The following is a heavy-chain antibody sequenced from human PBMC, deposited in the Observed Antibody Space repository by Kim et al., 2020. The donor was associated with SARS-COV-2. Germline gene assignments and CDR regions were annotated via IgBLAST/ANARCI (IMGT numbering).Heavy chain of an antibody. CDR1: GGSISSSSYY. Sequence: SETLSLTCTVSGGSISSSSYYWGWIRQPPGKGLEWIGSIYYSGSTYYNPSLKSRVTISVDTSKNQFSLKLSSVTAADTAEYYCARRCIVVVPAAIAPKGGMDVWGQGTTVTVSS. D-gene: IGHD2-2*01. J-gene: IGHJ6*02. V-gene: IGHV4-39*01. CDR3: ARRCIVVVPAAIAPKGGMDV. CDR2: IYYSGST.